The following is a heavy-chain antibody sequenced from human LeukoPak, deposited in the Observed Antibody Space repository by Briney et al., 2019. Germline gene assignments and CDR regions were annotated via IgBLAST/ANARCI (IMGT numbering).Heavy chain of an antibody. D-gene: IGHD2-2*01. CDR2: IYPGDSDT. Sequence: GESLKISCNGSGYSYTDYLIGWVRQMPGKGLEWMGIIYPGDSDTRYSPSFQGHVTISADKSISTAYLQWSSLQASDTAMYYCAREVPHTGDIWGQGTMVTVSS. V-gene: IGHV5-51*01. J-gene: IGHJ3*02. CDR1: GYSYTDYL. CDR3: AREVPHTGDI.